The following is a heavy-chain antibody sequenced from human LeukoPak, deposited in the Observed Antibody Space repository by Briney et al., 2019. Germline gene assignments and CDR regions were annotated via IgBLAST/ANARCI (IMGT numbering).Heavy chain of an antibody. V-gene: IGHV4-59*01. J-gene: IGHJ4*02. D-gene: IGHD2-2*01. CDR1: GGSISSYY. CDR2: MYYSGST. CDR3: AREGSSTTNAFDY. Sequence: SETLSLTCTVSGGSISSYYWSWIRQPPGKGLEWIGYMYYSGSTNYNPSLKSRVTISVDTSKNQFSLKLSSVTAADTAVYYCAREGSSTTNAFDYWGQGTLVTVSS.